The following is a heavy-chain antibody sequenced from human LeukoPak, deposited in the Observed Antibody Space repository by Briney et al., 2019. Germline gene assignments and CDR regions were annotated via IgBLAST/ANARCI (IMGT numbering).Heavy chain of an antibody. CDR2: INTDGSST. CDR1: GFTFSSYW. Sequence: AGGSLRLSCASSGFTFSSYWMHWVRQAPGKGLLWVSRINTDGSSTLYADSVKRRFTISRDDAKSTLYLQMDSLRPEDTAVYYCARVDPTGDGYNCFDSWGQGTLVTVSS. D-gene: IGHD5-24*01. J-gene: IGHJ4*02. V-gene: IGHV3-74*01. CDR3: ARVDPTGDGYNCFDS.